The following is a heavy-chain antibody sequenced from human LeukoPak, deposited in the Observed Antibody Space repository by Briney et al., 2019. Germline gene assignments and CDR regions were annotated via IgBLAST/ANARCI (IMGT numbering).Heavy chain of an antibody. V-gene: IGHV1-18*01. J-gene: IGHJ3*02. Sequence: ASVKVSCKASGYTFTSYGISWVRQAPGQGLEWMGWISAYNGNTNYAQKLQGRVTMTTDTSTSTAYMELRSLRSDDTAVYYCARERRFITMIVVVNDAFDIWGQGTMVTVSS. CDR2: ISAYNGNT. CDR1: GYTFTSYG. D-gene: IGHD3-22*01. CDR3: ARERRFITMIVVVNDAFDI.